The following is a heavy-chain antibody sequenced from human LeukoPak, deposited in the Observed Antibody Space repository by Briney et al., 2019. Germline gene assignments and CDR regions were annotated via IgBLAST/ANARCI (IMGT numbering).Heavy chain of an antibody. Sequence: ASVKVSCKASGYTFTGYYMHWVRQAPGQGLEWMGWINPNSGGTNYAQKFQGRVTMTRDTSISTAYMELSRLRSDDTAVYYCARDLRWFISDDMDVWGKGTTVTVSS. V-gene: IGHV1-2*02. CDR3: ARDLRWFISDDMDV. CDR1: GYTFTGYY. J-gene: IGHJ6*03. D-gene: IGHD2-8*01. CDR2: INPNSGGT.